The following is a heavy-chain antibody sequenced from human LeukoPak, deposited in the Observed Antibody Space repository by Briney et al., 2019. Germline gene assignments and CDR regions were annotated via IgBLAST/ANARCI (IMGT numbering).Heavy chain of an antibody. CDR2: IHWNGGRT. CDR1: GFIFDDYG. Sequence: PGGSLILSCAASGFIFDDYGMTWVRQAPGKGLEWVSGIHWNGGRTDYADSVKGRFTISRDNAKNSLYLQMNSLGAEDTALYYCARDFYGGNSHFDYWGRGTLVTVSS. V-gene: IGHV3-20*04. D-gene: IGHD4-23*01. CDR3: ARDFYGGNSHFDY. J-gene: IGHJ4*02.